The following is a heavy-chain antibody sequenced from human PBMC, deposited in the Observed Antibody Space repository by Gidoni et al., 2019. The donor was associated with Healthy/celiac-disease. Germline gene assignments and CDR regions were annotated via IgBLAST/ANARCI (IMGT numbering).Heavy chain of an antibody. CDR3: ARETPAAAGTLFFDY. CDR2: IIPILGIA. D-gene: IGHD6-13*01. V-gene: IGHV1-69*04. J-gene: IGHJ4*02. CDR1: GGTFSSYA. Sequence: QVQLVQSGAEVKKPGSSVKVSCKASGGTFSSYAISWVRQAPGQGLEWMGRIIPILGIANYAQKFQGIVTITADKSTSTAYMELSSLRSEDTAVYYCARETPAAAGTLFFDYWGQGTLVTVSS.